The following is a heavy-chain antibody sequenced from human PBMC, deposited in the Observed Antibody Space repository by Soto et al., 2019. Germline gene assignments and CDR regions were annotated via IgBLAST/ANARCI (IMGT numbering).Heavy chain of an antibody. CDR3: GRDPHGNSGSPNDAFDL. CDR1: GFTFSSYW. Sequence: EVQLVESGGGLVQPGGSLRLSCAASGFTFSSYWIHRVRQAPGEGLVWVSRIKTDGSRASYADFVKGRFTISSDNAKNMVYLQMNSRRAEDTALDYCGRDPHGNSGSPNDAFDLWGQGTMVTVSS. V-gene: IGHV3-74*01. D-gene: IGHD3-10*01. J-gene: IGHJ3*01. CDR2: IKTDGSRA.